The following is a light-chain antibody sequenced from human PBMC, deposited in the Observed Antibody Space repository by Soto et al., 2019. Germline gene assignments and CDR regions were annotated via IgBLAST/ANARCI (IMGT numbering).Light chain of an antibody. Sequence: GERSSRCWRSSQSVSNNLAWYQQKPGQAPRLLIYDASNRATGIPARFSGSGSGTEFTLSVCSLQPHDFPPYCCQQYNSYSPRTIGGGTKVDI. CDR1: QSVSNN. V-gene: IGKV3D-15*01. J-gene: IGKJ4*01. CDR2: DAS. CDR3: QQYNSYSPRT.